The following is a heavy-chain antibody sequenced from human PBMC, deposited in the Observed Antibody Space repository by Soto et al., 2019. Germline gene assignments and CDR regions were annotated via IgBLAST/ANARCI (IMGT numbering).Heavy chain of an antibody. Sequence: SETLSLTCPVSGGSVSSGSYYWSWIRQPPGKGLEWIGYIYYSGSTNYNPSLKSRVTISVDTSKNQFSLKLSSVTAADTAVYYCARDRSGYDYGHYYYYGMDVWGQGTTVTVSS. V-gene: IGHV4-61*01. CDR3: ARDRSGYDYGHYYYYGMDV. CDR2: IYYSGST. J-gene: IGHJ6*02. CDR1: GGSVSSGSYY. D-gene: IGHD5-12*01.